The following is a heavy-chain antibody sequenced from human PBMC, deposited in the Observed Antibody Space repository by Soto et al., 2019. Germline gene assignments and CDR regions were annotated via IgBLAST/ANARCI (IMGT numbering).Heavy chain of an antibody. CDR2: IIPIFGTA. D-gene: IGHD5-12*01. CDR1: GGTFSSYA. CDR3: ARDEGDGYNTIGYYFDY. V-gene: IGHV1-69*13. J-gene: IGHJ4*02. Sequence: SVKVSCKASGGTFSSYAISWVRQAPGQGLEWMGGIIPIFGTANYAQKFQGRVTITADESTSTAYMELSSLRSEDTAVYYCARDEGDGYNTIGYYFDYWGQGTLVTVS.